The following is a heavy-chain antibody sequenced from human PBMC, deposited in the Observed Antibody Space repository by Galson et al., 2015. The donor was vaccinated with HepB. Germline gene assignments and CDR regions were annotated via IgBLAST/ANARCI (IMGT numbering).Heavy chain of an antibody. CDR3: AKGWSAVFYDMDV. V-gene: IGHV3-23*01. CDR2: ISGSGGRT. CDR1: GFTLSSYA. Sequence: SLRLSCAASGFTLSSYAINWVRQAPGKGLEWVSSISGSGGRTHYADSVKGRFTISRDNSKNTLYLQMNSLRAEDTAVYYCAKGWSAVFYDMDVWGQGTTVIVSS. J-gene: IGHJ6*02. D-gene: IGHD2-8*01.